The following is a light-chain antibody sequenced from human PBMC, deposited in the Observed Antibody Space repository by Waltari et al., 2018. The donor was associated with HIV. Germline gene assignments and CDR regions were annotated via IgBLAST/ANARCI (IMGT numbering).Light chain of an antibody. CDR1: NGDLGDDKS. CDR2: EGT. J-gene: IGLJ3*02. Sequence: QSALTQPAAVSASHGQPLTLTGAGNNGDLGDDKSVSGYHHVPGHAPQLVIYEGTHRPLGVSDRFSASKSGDTASLTISYLLNEDEGDYYCASFTSNTWLFGGGTKVTVL. CDR3: ASFTSNTWL. V-gene: IGLV2-14*01.